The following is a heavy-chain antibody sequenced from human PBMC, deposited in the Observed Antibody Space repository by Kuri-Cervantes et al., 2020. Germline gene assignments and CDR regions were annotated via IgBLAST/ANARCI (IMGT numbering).Heavy chain of an antibody. V-gene: IGHV3-23*01. CDR1: GFTFSSFA. CDR3: AKSSAGGGYSNDWSPGY. Sequence: GGSLRLSCAASGFTFSSFAMSWVRQAPGKGLEWVSGISGSGDNTYYADSVKGQFTISRDNSKNTLYLQKNSLRAEDTAVYYCAKSSAGGGYSNDWSPGYWGRGTLVTVSS. J-gene: IGHJ4*02. CDR2: ISGSGDNT. D-gene: IGHD6-19*01.